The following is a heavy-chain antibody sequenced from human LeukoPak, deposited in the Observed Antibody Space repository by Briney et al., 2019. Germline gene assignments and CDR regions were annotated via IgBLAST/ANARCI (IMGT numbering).Heavy chain of an antibody. D-gene: IGHD6-6*01. CDR2: IDHSGSV. V-gene: IGHV4-34*01. CDR3: ARGHSTSGFDY. Sequence: PSETLSLTCAVYGEPFSGYYWTWIGQPPGKWLEWIGQIDHSGSVNYNPSLESRVSISVDKPKKQFSLKVNSVTAADTAVYFCARGHSTSGFDYWGQGARLSVSS. J-gene: IGHJ4*02. CDR1: GEPFSGYY.